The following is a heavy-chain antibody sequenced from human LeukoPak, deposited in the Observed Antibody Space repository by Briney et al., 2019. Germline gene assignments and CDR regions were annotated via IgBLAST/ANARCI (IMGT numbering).Heavy chain of an antibody. D-gene: IGHD5-18*01. CDR1: GYTFTSYG. Sequence: ASVKVSCKASGYTFTSYGISWVRQAPGQGLEWMGIINPSGGSTSYAQKFQGRVTMTRDTSTSTVYMELSSLGSEDTAVYYCARSLTAMVGSFDYWGQGTLVTVSS. V-gene: IGHV1-46*01. J-gene: IGHJ4*02. CDR2: INPSGGST. CDR3: ARSLTAMVGSFDY.